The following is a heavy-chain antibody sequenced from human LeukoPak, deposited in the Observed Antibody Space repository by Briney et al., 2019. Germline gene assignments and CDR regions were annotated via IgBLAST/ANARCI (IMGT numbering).Heavy chain of an antibody. CDR2: IYYSGST. CDR3: ARQTKEESPYYYYYYMDV. Sequence: SETLSLTCTVSGDSISSGASYWSWIRRPPGEGLEWIGYIYYSGSTYYNPSLKSRVTISVDTSKNQFSLKLSSVTAADTAVYYCARQTKEESPYYYYYYMDVWGKGTTVTVSS. V-gene: IGHV4-30-4*01. D-gene: IGHD1-7*01. CDR1: GDSISSGASY. J-gene: IGHJ6*03.